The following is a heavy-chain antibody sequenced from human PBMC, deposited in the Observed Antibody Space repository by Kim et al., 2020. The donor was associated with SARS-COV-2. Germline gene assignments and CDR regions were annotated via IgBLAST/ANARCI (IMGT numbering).Heavy chain of an antibody. V-gene: IGHV1-18*01. J-gene: IGHJ6*03. D-gene: IGHD3-22*01. Sequence: ASVKVSCKASGYTFTSYGISWVRQAPGQGLEWMGWISAYNGNTNYAQKLQGRVTMTTDTSTCTAYMELRSLRSDDTAVYYCARDVGITMIVVVIPGYMDVWGKGTTVTVSS. CDR2: ISAYNGNT. CDR1: GYTFTSYG. CDR3: ARDVGITMIVVVIPGYMDV.